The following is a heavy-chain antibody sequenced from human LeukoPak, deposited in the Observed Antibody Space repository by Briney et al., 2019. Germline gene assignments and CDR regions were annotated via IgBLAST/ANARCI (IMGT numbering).Heavy chain of an antibody. J-gene: IGHJ4*02. CDR1: GYTFTGYY. Sequence: ASVKVSCKASGYTFTGYYMHWVRQALGQGLEWMGWINPNSGGTNYAQKFQGRVTMTRDTSISTAYMELSRLRSDDTAVYYCTRALGALVGATLFDYWGQGTLVTVSS. CDR3: TRALGALVGATLFDY. V-gene: IGHV1-2*02. CDR2: INPNSGGT. D-gene: IGHD1-26*01.